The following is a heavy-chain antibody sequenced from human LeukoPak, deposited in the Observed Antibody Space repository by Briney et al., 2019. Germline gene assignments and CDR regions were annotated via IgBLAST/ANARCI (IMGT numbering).Heavy chain of an antibody. D-gene: IGHD6-19*01. Sequence: GASVKVSCKASGYTFTSYGISWVRQAPGQGREGMGWSSAYNGNTNYAQKLQGRVTMTTDTSTSTAYMELRSLRSDATAVYYCERDPARIIAVAGTDFWTGTAYDYWGQGTLVTVSS. CDR3: ERDPARIIAVAGTDFWTGTAYDY. J-gene: IGHJ4*02. CDR2: SSAYNGNT. CDR1: GYTFTSYG. V-gene: IGHV1-18*01.